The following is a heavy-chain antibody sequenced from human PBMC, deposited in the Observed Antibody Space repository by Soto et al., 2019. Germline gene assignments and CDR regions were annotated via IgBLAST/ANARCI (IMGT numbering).Heavy chain of an antibody. D-gene: IGHD6-13*01. CDR3: ARYRREAVAGYTLDN. CDR1: GGSISSSSYY. CDR2: MYYSGST. V-gene: IGHV4-39*07. J-gene: IGHJ4*02. Sequence: PSETLSLTCTVSGGSISSSSYYWAWIRQPPGKGLEWIGSMYYSGSTYYNPSLKSRVTISEDTSKSQFSLKVSSMTAADTAVYYCARYRREAVAGYTLDNWGQGILVTVSS.